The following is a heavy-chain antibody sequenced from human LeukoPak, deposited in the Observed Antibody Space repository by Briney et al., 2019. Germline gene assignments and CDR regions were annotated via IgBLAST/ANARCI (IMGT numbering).Heavy chain of an antibody. J-gene: IGHJ6*02. CDR1: GSTFSSYS. Sequence: GGSLRLSCAASGSTFSSYSMNWVRQAPGKGLEWVSSISSSSSYIYYADSVKGRFTISRDNAKNSLYLQMNSLRAEDTAVYYCARDRVPAAILAYYYYYYGMDVWGQGTTVTVSS. CDR3: ARDRVPAAILAYYYYYYGMDV. V-gene: IGHV3-21*01. D-gene: IGHD2-2*01. CDR2: ISSSSSYI.